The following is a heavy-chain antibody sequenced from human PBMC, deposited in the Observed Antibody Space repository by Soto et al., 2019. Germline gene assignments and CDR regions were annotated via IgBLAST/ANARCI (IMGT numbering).Heavy chain of an antibody. CDR1: GFTFSDYY. CDR2: ISSSNTFI. Sequence: GGSLRLSCAASGFTFSDYYMSWIRQAPGKGLEWVSYISSSNTFISYADSVKGRFTISRDNAKNSLYLQMNSLRAEDTAVYYCAKGPLWFGERKWFEPWGQGTLVTVSS. D-gene: IGHD3-10*01. CDR3: AKGPLWFGERKWFEP. J-gene: IGHJ5*02. V-gene: IGHV3-11*05.